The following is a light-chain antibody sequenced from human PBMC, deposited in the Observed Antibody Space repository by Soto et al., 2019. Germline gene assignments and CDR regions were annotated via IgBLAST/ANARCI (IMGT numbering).Light chain of an antibody. V-gene: IGLV2-23*01. J-gene: IGLJ1*01. Sequence: QSVLTQPASVSGSPGQSITISCTGTSSDVGSHNLVSWYQQFPGKAPKLIIFEASKRPSGVSNRFSGSKSGSTASLTISGLQAEDEADYYFCSNAAGSTYVFGSGTKVTVL. CDR1: SSDVGSHNL. CDR2: EAS. CDR3: CSNAAGSTYV.